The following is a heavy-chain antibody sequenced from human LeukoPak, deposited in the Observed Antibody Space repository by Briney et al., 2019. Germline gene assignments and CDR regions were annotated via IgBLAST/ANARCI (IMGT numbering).Heavy chain of an antibody. CDR1: GGSISSYY. V-gene: IGHV4-59*08. Sequence: SETLSLTCTVSGGSISSYYWSWIRQPPGKGLEWIGYIYYSGGTNYNPSLKSRVTISVDTSKNQFSLKLSSVTAADTAVYYCERYSGYFDYWGQGTLVTVSS. CDR3: ERYSGYFDY. CDR2: IYYSGGT. D-gene: IGHD1-26*01. J-gene: IGHJ4*02.